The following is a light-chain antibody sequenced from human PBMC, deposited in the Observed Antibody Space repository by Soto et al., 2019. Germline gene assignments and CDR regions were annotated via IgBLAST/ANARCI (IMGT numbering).Light chain of an antibody. CDR1: SSNIGAGYD. CDR2: GNS. Sequence: QSVLTQPPSVSGAPGQRVTISCTGSSSNIGAGYDVHWYQQLPGTAPKLLIYGNSNRPSGVPDRFSGSKSGTSASLAITGLQAEHEADYYRQSYDSSLSAVVFGGGTKLTVL. CDR3: QSYDSSLSAVV. V-gene: IGLV1-40*01. J-gene: IGLJ2*01.